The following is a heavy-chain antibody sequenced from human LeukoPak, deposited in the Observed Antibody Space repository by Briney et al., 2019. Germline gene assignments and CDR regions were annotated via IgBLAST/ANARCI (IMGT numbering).Heavy chain of an antibody. D-gene: IGHD2-15*01. V-gene: IGHV5-51*01. CDR3: AGAPGYCSGGSCSPYYFDY. J-gene: IGHJ4*02. CDR1: GYSFTSYW. CDR2: IYPGDSDT. Sequence: GESLKISCKGSGYSFTSYWIGWVRQMPGKGLEWMGIIYPGDSDTRYSPSFQGQVTISADKSISTAYLQWSSLKASDTAMYYCAGAPGYCSGGSCSPYYFDYWGQGILVTVSS.